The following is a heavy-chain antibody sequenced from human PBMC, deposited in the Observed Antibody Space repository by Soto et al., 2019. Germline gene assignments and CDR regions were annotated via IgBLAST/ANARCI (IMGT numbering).Heavy chain of an antibody. J-gene: IGHJ4*02. CDR1: GGSFSGYY. CDR2: INHSGST. Sequence: PSETLSLTCAVYGGSFSGYYWSWIRQPPGKGLEWIGEINHSGSTNYNPSLKSRVTISVDTSKNQFSLKLSSVTAADTAVYYCARGAPRDSIAARPGRYYFDYWGQGTQVTVSS. D-gene: IGHD6-6*01. CDR3: ARGAPRDSIAARPGRYYFDY. V-gene: IGHV4-34*01.